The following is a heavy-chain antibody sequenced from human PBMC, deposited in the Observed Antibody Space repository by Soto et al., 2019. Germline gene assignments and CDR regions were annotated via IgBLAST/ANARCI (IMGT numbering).Heavy chain of an antibody. CDR3: AKDRSSSSSAFDI. J-gene: IGHJ3*02. V-gene: IGHV3-9*01. CDR1: GFTFDDYA. Sequence: EVQLVESGGGLVQPGRSLRLSCAASGFTFDDYAMHWVRQAPGKGLEWVSGISWNSGSIGYADSVKGRFTISRDNAKNSLYLQMNSLRAEDTALYYCAKDRSSSSSAFDIWGQGTMVTVSS. CDR2: ISWNSGSI. D-gene: IGHD6-6*01.